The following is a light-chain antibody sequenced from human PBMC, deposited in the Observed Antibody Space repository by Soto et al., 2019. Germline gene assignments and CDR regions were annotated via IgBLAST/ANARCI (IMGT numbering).Light chain of an antibody. Sequence: EIVLTQSPGTLSLSPGERATLSCRASQRVSSNYVAWYQQKPGQAPRLLIYGASSRATGIPDRFSGSGSGTDFTLTIRRLEPEDFAVYYCQQYGSSYPWTFGQGTKADIK. CDR1: QRVSSNY. J-gene: IGKJ1*01. V-gene: IGKV3-20*01. CDR3: QQYGSSYPWT. CDR2: GAS.